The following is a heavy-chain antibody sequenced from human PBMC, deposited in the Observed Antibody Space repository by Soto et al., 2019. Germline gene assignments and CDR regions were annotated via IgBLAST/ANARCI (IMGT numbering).Heavy chain of an antibody. J-gene: IGHJ3*02. V-gene: IGHV3-13*01. D-gene: IGHD2-21*01. CDR2: IGTAGDT. Sequence: EVQLVESGGGLVQPGGSLRLSCAASGFTFSSYDMHWVRQATGKGLEWVSAIGTAGDTYYPGSVKGRFTISRENAKNSLYLQMNSLRAGDTAVYYCARASGGDSGHLPAFDAFDIWGQGTMVTVSS. CDR1: GFTFSSYD. CDR3: ARASGGDSGHLPAFDAFDI.